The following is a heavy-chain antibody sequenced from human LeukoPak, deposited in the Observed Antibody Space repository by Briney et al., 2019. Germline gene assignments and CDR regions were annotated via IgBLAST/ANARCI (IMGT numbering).Heavy chain of an antibody. CDR2: INPNSGGT. D-gene: IGHD3-9*01. V-gene: IGHV1-2*02. J-gene: IGHJ5*02. CDR1: GYTFSDYY. CDR3: ARGGLDYDILTGYSFHP. Sequence: ASVKVSCKTSGYTFSDYYIHWIRQAPGQGLEWMGWINPNSGGTNYTQKFQDRVTMTRDTSISTAYMELSRLRSDDTGVYNCARGGLDYDILTGYSFHPWSLRTLVTVSS.